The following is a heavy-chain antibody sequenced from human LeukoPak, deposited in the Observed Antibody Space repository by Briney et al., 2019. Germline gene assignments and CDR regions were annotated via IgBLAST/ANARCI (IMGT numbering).Heavy chain of an antibody. CDR1: DNSISSFY. D-gene: IGHD3-10*01. Sequence: PSETLSLTCTVSDNSISSFYWSWIRQPPGKGLEWIGFVYKTGHTNYNPSLKSRVAISLDGSKSQVSLRLTSVTAADTAVYYCASPGAYGSGSYSERWGQGALVTVSS. J-gene: IGHJ4*02. CDR2: VYKTGHT. CDR3: ASPGAYGSGSYSER. V-gene: IGHV4-59*08.